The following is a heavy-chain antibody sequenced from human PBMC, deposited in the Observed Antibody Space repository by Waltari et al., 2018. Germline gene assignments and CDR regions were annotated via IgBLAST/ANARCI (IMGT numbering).Heavy chain of an antibody. Sequence: EVQLVESGGRLVRPGGSLRLSCAASGFNFEAYGMTWVRQAPGKGLEWFSGISWNGGSKGYGDALKGRFNISRDNAKNSLYLEINNLRVDDTALYHCVREHYHLGYLDLWGRGTLVTVSS. J-gene: IGHJ2*01. CDR1: GFNFEAYG. CDR3: VREHYHLGYLDL. CDR2: ISWNGGSK. D-gene: IGHD2-2*01. V-gene: IGHV3-20*01.